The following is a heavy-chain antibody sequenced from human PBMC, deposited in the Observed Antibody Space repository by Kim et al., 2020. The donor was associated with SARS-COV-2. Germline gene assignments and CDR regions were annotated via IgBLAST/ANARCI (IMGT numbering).Heavy chain of an antibody. V-gene: IGHV1-3*01. Sequence: YTKNVEEKFTITQDTSARPAYMELSSLRSEDTAVYYCARAWQLLGNLFDPWGQGTLVTVSS. CDR3: ARAWQLLGNLFDP. D-gene: IGHD2-15*01. J-gene: IGHJ5*02.